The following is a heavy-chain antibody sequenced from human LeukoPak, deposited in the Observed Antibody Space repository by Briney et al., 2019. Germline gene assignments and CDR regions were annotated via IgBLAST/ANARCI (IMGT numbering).Heavy chain of an antibody. CDR2: IYYSGST. CDR3: ARGYSYGPYYYYYYMDV. Sequence: PSETLSPTCTVSGGSISSYYWSWIRQPPGKGLEWIGYIYYSGSTNYNPSLKSRVTISVDTSKNQFSLKLSSVTAADTAVYYCARGYSYGPYYYYYYMDVWGKGTTVTVSS. J-gene: IGHJ6*03. CDR1: GGSISSYY. V-gene: IGHV4-59*01. D-gene: IGHD5-18*01.